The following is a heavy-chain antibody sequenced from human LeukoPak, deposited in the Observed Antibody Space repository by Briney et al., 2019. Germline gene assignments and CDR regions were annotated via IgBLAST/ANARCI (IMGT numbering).Heavy chain of an antibody. CDR2: FCYSGST. J-gene: IGHJ4*02. D-gene: IGHD6-19*01. V-gene: IGHV4-39*07. CDR1: GGSISSSSYY. Sequence: KPSETLSLTCTVSGGSISSSSYYWGWIRQPPGKGLEWIGNFCYSGSTYYNPSLKSRVTISVDTSKNQFSLKLSSVTAADTAVYYCASAEDRGWSYFDYWGQGTLVTVSS. CDR3: ASAEDRGWSYFDY.